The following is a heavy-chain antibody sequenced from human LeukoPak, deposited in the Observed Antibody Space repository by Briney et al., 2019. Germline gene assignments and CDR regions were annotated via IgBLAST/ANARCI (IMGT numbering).Heavy chain of an antibody. D-gene: IGHD3-16*02. J-gene: IGHJ6*03. V-gene: IGHV4-59*08. CDR2: IYYSGST. Sequence: SETLSLTCTVSGGSISSYYWSWIRQPPGKGLEWIGYIYYSGSTNYNPSLKSRVTISVDTSRNQFFLKMSSVTAADTAVYYCARHIGGGIEDMDVWGTGTKVTVSS. CDR1: GGSISSYY. CDR3: ARHIGGGIEDMDV.